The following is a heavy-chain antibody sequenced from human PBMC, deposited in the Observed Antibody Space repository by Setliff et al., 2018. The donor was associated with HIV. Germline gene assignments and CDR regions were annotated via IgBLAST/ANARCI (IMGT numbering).Heavy chain of an antibody. Sequence: ASVKVSCKASGYSFSNYGLTWVRQAPGQGLEWMGWISTYSGDTSYAQNLQGRVTMTTDTSTTTGYMELRSLRSDDTAVYYCARVKNIAVVILDAFDIWGQGTVVTVS. V-gene: IGHV1-18*01. J-gene: IGHJ3*02. D-gene: IGHD6-19*01. CDR3: ARVKNIAVVILDAFDI. CDR2: ISTYSGDT. CDR1: GYSFSNYG.